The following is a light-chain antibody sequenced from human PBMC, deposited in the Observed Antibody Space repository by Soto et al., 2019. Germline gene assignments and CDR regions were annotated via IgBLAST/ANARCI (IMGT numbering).Light chain of an antibody. J-gene: IGLJ1*01. V-gene: IGLV2-8*01. Sequence: QSVLTQPPSASGSPGQSVTISCTGTISDIGGYRYVSWYQQYPGKAPKLIISDVNKRPSGVPDRFSASKSGNTASLTVSGLQAGDEAEYYCCSYRGDNYFLVFGTGTKLTVL. CDR2: DVN. CDR3: CSYRGDNYFLV. CDR1: ISDIGGYRY.